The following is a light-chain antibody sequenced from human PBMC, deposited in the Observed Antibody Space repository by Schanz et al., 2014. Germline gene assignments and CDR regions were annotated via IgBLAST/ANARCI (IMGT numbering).Light chain of an antibody. CDR1: SSDVGGYNY. V-gene: IGLV2-8*01. Sequence: QSALTQPPSASGSPGQSVTISCTGTSSDVGGYNYVSWYQQHPGKAPKLMIYEVSKRPSGVPGRFSGSKSGNTASLTVSGLQAEDEAEYYCSSYAGSNNLVFGGGTQLTVL. CDR2: EVS. J-gene: IGLJ2*01. CDR3: SSYAGSNNLV.